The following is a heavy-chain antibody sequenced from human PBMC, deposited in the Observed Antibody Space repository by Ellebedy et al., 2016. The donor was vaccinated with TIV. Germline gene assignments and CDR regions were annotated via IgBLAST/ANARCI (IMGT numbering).Heavy chain of an antibody. CDR2: IWADGTNE. J-gene: IGHJ4*02. CDR1: GFIFSSYA. V-gene: IGHV3-33*01. CDR3: ARDVASYDLLTGLQD. D-gene: IGHD3-9*01. Sequence: GESLKISCAASGFIFSSYAMHWVRQAPGKGLECVAVIWADGTNEDYGDSVKGRFTISRDNSKNTLYLQMNSLRAEDTAVYFCARDVASYDLLTGLQDWGQGTLVTVSS.